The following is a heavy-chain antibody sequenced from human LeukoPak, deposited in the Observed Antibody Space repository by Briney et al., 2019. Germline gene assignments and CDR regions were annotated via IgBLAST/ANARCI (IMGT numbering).Heavy chain of an antibody. V-gene: IGHV1-2*02. J-gene: IGHJ6*02. CDR1: GYTFTGYY. D-gene: IGHD6-19*01. CDR3: ATGPGPSSSGRFWDV. CDR2: INPNSGGT. Sequence: GASVKVSCKASGYTFTGYYMHWVRQAPGQGLEWMGWINPNSGGTNYAQKFQGRVTMTRDTSISTAYMELSSLRSEDTAVYYCATGPGPSSSGRFWDVWGQGTTVTVSS.